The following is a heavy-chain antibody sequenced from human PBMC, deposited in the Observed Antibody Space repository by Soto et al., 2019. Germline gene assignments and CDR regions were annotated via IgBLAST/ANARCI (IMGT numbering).Heavy chain of an antibody. J-gene: IGHJ6*02. D-gene: IGHD3-16*01. Sequence: QVQLVESGGGVVQPGRSLRLSCAASGFTFSSYGMHWVRQAPGKGLEWVAVISYDGSNKYYADSVKGRFTISRDNSKNTLYLQMISLRAEDTAVYYCAKDRGRIYYYGMDVWGQGTTVTVSS. CDR1: GFTFSSYG. CDR2: ISYDGSNK. CDR3: AKDRGRIYYYGMDV. V-gene: IGHV3-30*18.